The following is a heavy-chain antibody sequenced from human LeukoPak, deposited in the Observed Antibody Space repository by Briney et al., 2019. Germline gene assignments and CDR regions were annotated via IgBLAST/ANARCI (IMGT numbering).Heavy chain of an antibody. CDR1: GFTFSSYA. J-gene: IGHJ5*02. CDR3: ASSPVLRFLEWLFEPEYGNWFAP. CDR2: ISGSGGST. D-gene: IGHD3-3*01. V-gene: IGHV3-23*01. Sequence: GGSLRLSCAASGFTFSSYAMSWVRQAPGKGLEWVSAISGSGGSTYYADSVKGRFTISRDNSKNTLYLQMNSLRAEDTAVYYCASSPVLRFLEWLFEPEYGNWFAPWGQGTLVTVSS.